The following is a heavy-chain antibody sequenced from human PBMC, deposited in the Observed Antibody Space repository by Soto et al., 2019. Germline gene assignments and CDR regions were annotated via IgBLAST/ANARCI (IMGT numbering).Heavy chain of an antibody. CDR2: ISGSGGST. V-gene: IGHV3-23*01. D-gene: IGHD3-22*01. J-gene: IGHJ3*02. CDR1: GFTFSSYA. Sequence: SLRLSCAASGFTFSSYAMSWVRQAPGKGLEWVSAISGSGGSTYYADSVKGRFTISRDNSKNTLYLQMNSLRAEDTAVYYCAKGANYYDSSGYYLRPAAFDIWGQGTMVTVSS. CDR3: AKGANYYDSSGYYLRPAAFDI.